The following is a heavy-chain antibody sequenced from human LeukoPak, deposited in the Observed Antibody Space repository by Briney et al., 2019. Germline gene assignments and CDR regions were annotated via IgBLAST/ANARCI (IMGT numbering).Heavy chain of an antibody. Sequence: GGSLRLSCAASGFTFSSYWMHWVRQAPGKGLVWVSRINSDGSSTSYADSVKGRFTISRDNAKNTMYLQMNSLRAEDTAVYYCARDTFSGYAPYFDPWGQGTLVTVSS. CDR1: GFTFSSYW. CDR3: ARDTFSGYAPYFDP. CDR2: INSDGSST. V-gene: IGHV3-74*01. J-gene: IGHJ5*02. D-gene: IGHD5-12*01.